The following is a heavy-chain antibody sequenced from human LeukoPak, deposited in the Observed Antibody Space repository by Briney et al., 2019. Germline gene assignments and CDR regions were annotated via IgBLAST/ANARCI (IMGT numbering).Heavy chain of an antibody. CDR1: GFTFSTYW. J-gene: IGHJ4*02. D-gene: IGHD1-7*01. CDR3: ARDSITGTTNDY. CDR2: IKEDGSEK. V-gene: IGHV3-7*01. Sequence: GGSLRLSCAASGFTFSTYWMSWVRQAPGKGLEWGANIKEDGSEKYYVDSVKGRFTISRDNAKNSLYLQMNSLRAEDTAVYYCARDSITGTTNDYWGQGTLVTVSS.